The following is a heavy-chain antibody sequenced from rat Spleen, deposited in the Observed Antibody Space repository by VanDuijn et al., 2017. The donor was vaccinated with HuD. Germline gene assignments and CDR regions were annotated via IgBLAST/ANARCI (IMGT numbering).Heavy chain of an antibody. Sequence: EVQLVESGGGLVQPGRSLKLSCAASGFTFSNYGMAWVRQAPTKGLEWVATISPSGGSTYYRDSVKGRFTISRDNAENTQYLQMDSLRSEDTATYYCARHLVYGGSLFYFDYWGQGVMVTVSS. CDR3: ARHLVYGGSLFYFDY. CDR2: ISPSGGST. CDR1: GFTFSNYG. V-gene: IGHV5-29*01. J-gene: IGHJ2*01. D-gene: IGHD1-11*01.